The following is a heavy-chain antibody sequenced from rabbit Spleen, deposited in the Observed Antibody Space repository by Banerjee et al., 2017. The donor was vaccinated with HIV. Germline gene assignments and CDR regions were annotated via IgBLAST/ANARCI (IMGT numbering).Heavy chain of an antibody. Sequence: QEQLVESGGGLVKPGASLTLTCIASGVSFSGSHYMCWVRQAPGKGLEWIACIYAGGSGTTYYASWAKGRFTISKTSSTTVTLQMTSLTAADTATYFCARDTSSSFSSYGMDLWGPGTLVTVS. CDR3: ARDTSSSFSSYGMDL. CDR1: GVSFSGSHY. D-gene: IGHD1-1*01. V-gene: IGHV1S45*01. CDR2: IYAGGSGTT. J-gene: IGHJ6*01.